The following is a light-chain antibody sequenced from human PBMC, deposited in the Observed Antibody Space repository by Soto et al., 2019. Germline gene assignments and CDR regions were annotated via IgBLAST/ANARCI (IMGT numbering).Light chain of an antibody. V-gene: IGKV1-9*01. CDR1: QGIRNY. CDR3: QYLNSFPLT. CDR2: LAS. J-gene: IGKJ4*01. Sequence: DIQMTQFPSSLSASVGDRVTITCRASQGIRNYLAWYQQKPGKAPNLLIYLASTLQGGVPSRFSGSGSGTDFSLTISSLQPEDVATYYCQYLNSFPLTFGGGTKVELK.